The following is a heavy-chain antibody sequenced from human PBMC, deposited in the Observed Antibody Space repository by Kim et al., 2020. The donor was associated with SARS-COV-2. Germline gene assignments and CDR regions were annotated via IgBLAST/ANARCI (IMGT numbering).Heavy chain of an antibody. CDR1: GFTFSSYW. J-gene: IGHJ3*02. Sequence: GGSLRLSCAASGFTFSSYWMHWVRQAPGKGLVWVSRINIDGTTNYADSVQGRFTISRDNAKSTPYLQMNSLSAEDTAVYYCARDERITIISPGAFNMWGQGTMVTVSS. CDR2: INIDGTT. CDR3: ARDERITIISPGAFNM. D-gene: IGHD1-20*01. V-gene: IGHV3-74*01.